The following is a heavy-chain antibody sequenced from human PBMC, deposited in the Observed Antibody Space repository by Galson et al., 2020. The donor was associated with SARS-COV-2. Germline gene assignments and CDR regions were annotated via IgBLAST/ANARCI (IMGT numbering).Heavy chain of an antibody. V-gene: IGHV5-51*01. Sequence: GESLKISCKGSGYSFTSYWIGWVRQMPGKGLEWMGIIYPGDSDTRYSPSFQGQVTISADKSISTAYLQWSSLKASDTAMYYCARDWGLSSSSELYDYWGQGTLVTVSS. D-gene: IGHD6-6*01. CDR1: GYSFTSYW. CDR3: ARDWGLSSSSELYDY. CDR2: IYPGDSDT. J-gene: IGHJ4*02.